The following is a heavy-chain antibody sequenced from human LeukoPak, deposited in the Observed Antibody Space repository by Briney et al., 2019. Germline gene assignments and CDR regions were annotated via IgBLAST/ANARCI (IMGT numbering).Heavy chain of an antibody. V-gene: IGHV4-34*01. D-gene: IGHD1-1*01. Sequence: SETLSLTCAVYGGSFSGYYWSWIRQPPGKGLEWIGEINHSGSTNYNPSLKSRVTISVDKSKNQFSLKLSSVTAADTAVYYCAKGTTGTTSHYFDYWGQGTLVTVSS. J-gene: IGHJ4*02. CDR3: AKGTTGTTSHYFDY. CDR2: INHSGST. CDR1: GGSFSGYY.